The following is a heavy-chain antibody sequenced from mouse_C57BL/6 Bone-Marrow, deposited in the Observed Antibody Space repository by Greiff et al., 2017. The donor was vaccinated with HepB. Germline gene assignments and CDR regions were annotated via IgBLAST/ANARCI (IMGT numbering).Heavy chain of an antibody. Sequence: VQLQESGPGLVQPSQCLSITCTVSGFSLTSYGVHWVRQSPGKGLEWLGVIWRGGSTDYNAAFISRLSISKDNSKSQAFFKMNSLQADDTAIYYCARKDYEYFDVWGTGTTVTVSS. CDR2: IWRGGST. CDR3: ARKDYEYFDV. CDR1: GFSLTSYG. V-gene: IGHV2-2*01. J-gene: IGHJ1*03. D-gene: IGHD1-1*01.